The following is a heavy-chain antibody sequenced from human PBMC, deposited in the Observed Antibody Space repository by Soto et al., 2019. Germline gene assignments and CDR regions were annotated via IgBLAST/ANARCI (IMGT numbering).Heavy chain of an antibody. CDR3: ARGPRGLYHHDY. CDR1: GFTFSGDW. V-gene: IGHV3-74*01. CDR2: INMDGSST. D-gene: IGHD2-2*01. J-gene: IGHJ4*02. Sequence: EVQLVESGGGLVQPGGSLRLSCAASGFTFSGDWMHWVRQGAGKGLVWVSRINMDGSSTNYADSVKGRFTISRDNAKNTLYLQRKSLRVDDTAVYYCARGPRGLYHHDYWGQGALVTVSS.